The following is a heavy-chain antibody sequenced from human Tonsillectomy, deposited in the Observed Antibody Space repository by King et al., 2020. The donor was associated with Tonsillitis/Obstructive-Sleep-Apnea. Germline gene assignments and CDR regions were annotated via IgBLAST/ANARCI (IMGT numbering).Heavy chain of an antibody. CDR2: IWYDGSNK. V-gene: IGHV3-33*01. J-gene: IGHJ4*02. CDR1: GVTFSTYG. CDR3: ATDWGGGSGSYAPGFDY. D-gene: IGHD3-10*01. Sequence: QLLQSGGGVVQPGRSLRLSCAASGVTFSTYGMHWVRQAPGKGLEWGAVIWYDGSNKYYADSVKGRFTLSRDNSKNTLYLQMNSLRAEDTAVYYCATDWGGGSGSYAPGFDYWGQGTLVTVSS.